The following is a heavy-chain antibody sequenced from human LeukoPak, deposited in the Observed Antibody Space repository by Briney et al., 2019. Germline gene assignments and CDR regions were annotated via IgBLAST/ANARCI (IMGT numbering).Heavy chain of an antibody. J-gene: IGHJ4*02. Sequence: PEGSLKLSCAASGFTFSGHPMVWVRQAPGKGLEWVSFISYDGSNKVYADSVMGRFTISRDNSKNTVDLQINSLRDEDTAVYYCAKDWGQRGVGATLGHWGQGTLVIVSS. D-gene: IGHD1-26*01. CDR3: AKDWGQRGVGATLGH. CDR2: ISYDGSNK. V-gene: IGHV3-30-3*01. CDR1: GFTFSGHP.